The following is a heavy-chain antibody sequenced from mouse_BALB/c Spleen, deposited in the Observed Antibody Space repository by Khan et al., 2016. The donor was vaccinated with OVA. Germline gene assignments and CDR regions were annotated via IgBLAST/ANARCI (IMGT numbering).Heavy chain of an antibody. CDR3: TRSFDSYYFVS. CDR2: IYPGISDT. D-gene: IGHD2-4*01. V-gene: IGHV1-5*01. J-gene: IGHJ2*01. Sequence: VQLQQSGTVLARPGTSVKMSCKASGYSFTSYWIHWVKQRPGQGLEWIGTIYPGISDTRYNQKFKAKAKLTAVTSASTAYMEFSGLTNEDSAVYFCTRSFDSYYFVSWGQGTTLTVSS. CDR1: GYSFTSYW.